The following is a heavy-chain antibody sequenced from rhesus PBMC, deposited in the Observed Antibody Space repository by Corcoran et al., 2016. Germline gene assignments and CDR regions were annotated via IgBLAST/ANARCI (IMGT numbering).Heavy chain of an antibody. V-gene: IGHV3S5*01. D-gene: IGHD6-31*01. CDR3: AKQRLALDY. J-gene: IGHJ4*01. Sequence: EVQLVESGGGLVQPGGSLRLSCAASGFTFSSYGMSWVRQAPGKGLEWVSAINSGGGSTYYADSVKGRFTISRDNSKNTLSLQMNSLRAEDTAVYYCAKQRLALDYWGQGVLVTVSS. CDR2: INSGGGST. CDR1: GFTFSSYG.